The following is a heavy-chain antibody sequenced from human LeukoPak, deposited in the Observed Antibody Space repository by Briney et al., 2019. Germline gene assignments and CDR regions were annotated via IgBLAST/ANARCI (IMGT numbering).Heavy chain of an antibody. Sequence: ASVKVSCKASGYTFTSYGISWVRQAPGQGLEWMGWISAYNGNTNYAQKLQGRVTMTTDTSTSTAYMELRSLRSDDTAVYYCARRGMVLGTTVTKAPSWFMDVWGKGTTVTISS. CDR2: ISAYNGNT. D-gene: IGHD4-17*01. CDR3: ARRGMVLGTTVTKAPSWFMDV. V-gene: IGHV1-18*01. J-gene: IGHJ6*03. CDR1: GYTFTSYG.